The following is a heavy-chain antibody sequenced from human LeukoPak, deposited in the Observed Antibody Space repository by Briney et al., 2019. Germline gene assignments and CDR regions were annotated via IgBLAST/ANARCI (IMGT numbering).Heavy chain of an antibody. D-gene: IGHD2-8*01. CDR2: TYYRSKWSN. CDR1: GDSASSNRAT. J-gene: IGHJ4*02. CDR3: ARALGVVFDY. V-gene: IGHV6-1*01. Sequence: SQTLSLTCAISGDSASSNRATWNWIRQSPSRGLEWLGRTYYRSKWSNDYAGSVKSRITINADTSKNHFSLQLNFVTPEDTAVYFCARALGVVFDYWGQGTLVTVSS.